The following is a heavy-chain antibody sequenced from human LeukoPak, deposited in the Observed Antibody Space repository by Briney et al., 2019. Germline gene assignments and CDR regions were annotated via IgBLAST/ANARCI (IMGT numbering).Heavy chain of an antibody. D-gene: IGHD1-26*01. J-gene: IGHJ4*02. CDR3: VRDNRSYNFDY. V-gene: IGHV3-74*01. CDR1: GFTFSGYW. CDR2: IKSDGSFT. Sequence: GGSLRLSCAASGFTFSGYWMHWVRQAPGKGLVWVSCIKSDGSFTSIADSAKGRLTISRDNAKNTVYLQMNSLRAEDTAVYYCVRDNRSYNFDYWGQGTLVTVSS.